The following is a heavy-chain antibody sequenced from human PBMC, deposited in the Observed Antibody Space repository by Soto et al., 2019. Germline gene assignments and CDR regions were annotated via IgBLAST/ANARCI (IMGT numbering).Heavy chain of an antibody. V-gene: IGHV1-69*13. CDR2: IIPISGTA. CDR1: RGTFSSYA. D-gene: IGHD2-2*01. Sequence: SVKVSCKASRGTFSSYAISGVRPAPGQGLEWMGGIIPISGTANYAQKFQGRVTITADESTSTAYMELSSPRSEDTAVYYCARSQGSSTSLEIYYYYYYGMDVWGQGTTVTVSS. J-gene: IGHJ6*02. CDR3: ARSQGSSTSLEIYYYYYYGMDV.